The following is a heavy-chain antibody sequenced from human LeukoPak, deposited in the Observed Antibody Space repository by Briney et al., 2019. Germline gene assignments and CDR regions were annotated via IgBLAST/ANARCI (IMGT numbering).Heavy chain of an antibody. Sequence: ASVKVSCKASGCTFTGYYMHWVRQAPGQGLEWMGWINPNSGGTNYAQKFQGRVTMTRDTSISTAYMELSRLRSDDTAVYYCARTKGSGLSGGYYYGTDVWGQGTTVTVSS. J-gene: IGHJ6*02. CDR2: INPNSGGT. CDR1: GCTFTGYY. D-gene: IGHD6-19*01. CDR3: ARTKGSGLSGGYYYGTDV. V-gene: IGHV1-2*02.